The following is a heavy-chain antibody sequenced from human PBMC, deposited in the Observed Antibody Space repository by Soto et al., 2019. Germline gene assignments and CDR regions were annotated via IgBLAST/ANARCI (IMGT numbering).Heavy chain of an antibody. CDR3: AHAPYSGYGGDFDY. J-gene: IGHJ4*02. D-gene: IGHD5-12*01. CDR1: GFSLTTSGVG. CDR2: IHWDDDK. Sequence: QITLKESGPTLVKPTQTLTLTCTFSGFSLTTSGVGVGWIRQPPGKALEWLALIHWDDDKRYSPSLKSRVTITKDTSKNQVILTITGMDPVDTATYFCAHAPYSGYGGDFDYWGPGTLVTVSS. V-gene: IGHV2-5*02.